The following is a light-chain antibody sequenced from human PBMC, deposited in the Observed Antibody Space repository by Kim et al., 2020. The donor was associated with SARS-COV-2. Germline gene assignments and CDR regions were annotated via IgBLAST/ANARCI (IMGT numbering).Light chain of an antibody. CDR3: QQTSRAPRT. V-gene: IGKV1-27*01. Sequence: ASVGDRDTITCRASQGINNYLAWYQQKPGKVPKLLIYPASTLQSGVPSRFGGSGSGTDFTLTINSLQPEDVATYYCQQTSRAPRTFGQGTKVDIK. J-gene: IGKJ1*01. CDR2: PAS. CDR1: QGINNY.